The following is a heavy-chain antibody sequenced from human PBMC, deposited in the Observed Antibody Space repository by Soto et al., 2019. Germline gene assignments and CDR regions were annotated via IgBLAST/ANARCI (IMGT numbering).Heavy chain of an antibody. CDR1: GFTVSSNY. V-gene: IGHV3-53*01. CDR2: IYSGGST. D-gene: IGHD1-26*01. CDR3: ASKQLGADDDAFDI. J-gene: IGHJ3*02. Sequence: EVQLVESGGGLIQPGGSLRLSCAASGFTVSSNYMSWVRQAPGKGLEWVSFIYSGGSTYYADSVKGRFTISRDNSKNTLYLQMHRLRAEDTAVYYCASKQLGADDDAFDIWGQGNMVTVSS.